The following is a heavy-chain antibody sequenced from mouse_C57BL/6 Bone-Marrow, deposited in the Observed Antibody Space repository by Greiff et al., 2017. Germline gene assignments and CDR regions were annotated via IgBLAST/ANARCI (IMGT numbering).Heavy chain of an antibody. J-gene: IGHJ3*01. CDR2: INPGSGGT. Sequence: QVQLQQSGAELVRPGTSVKVSCKASGYAFTNYLIEWVKQRPGQGLEWIGVINPGSGGTNYNEKFKGKATLTADKSSSTAYMQLSSLTYEDSAVYFCARSGGYLFAYWGQGTLVTVSA. CDR3: ARSGGYLFAY. CDR1: GYAFTNYL. V-gene: IGHV1-54*01. D-gene: IGHD2-2*01.